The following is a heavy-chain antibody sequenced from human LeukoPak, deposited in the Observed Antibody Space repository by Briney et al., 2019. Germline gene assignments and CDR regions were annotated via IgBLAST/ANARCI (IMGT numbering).Heavy chain of an antibody. V-gene: IGHV1-18*01. CDR1: GYTFTSYG. Sequence: ASVKVSCKACGYTFTSYGISWVRQAPGQGLEWMGWISAYNGNTNYAQKLQGRVTMTTDTSTSTAYMELRSLRSDDTAVYYCARGAYYYDSSGYWYYWGQGTLVTVSS. J-gene: IGHJ4*02. CDR2: ISAYNGNT. D-gene: IGHD3-22*01. CDR3: ARGAYYYDSSGYWYY.